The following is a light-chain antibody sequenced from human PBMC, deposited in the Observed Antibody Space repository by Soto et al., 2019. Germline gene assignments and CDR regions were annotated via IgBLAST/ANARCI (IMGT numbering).Light chain of an antibody. J-gene: IGLJ2*01. CDR2: EVS. CDR3: SSDTSTSSLV. CDR1: SNDVGSYNR. V-gene: IGLV2-18*02. Sequence: QSALTQPRSVSGSPGQSVTISCTGSSNDVGSYNRVSWYQQPPGTAPKLLIYEVSNRPSGVPDRFSGSKSGNTASLTISGLQAEDEANYYCSSDTSTSSLVFGGGTKLTVL.